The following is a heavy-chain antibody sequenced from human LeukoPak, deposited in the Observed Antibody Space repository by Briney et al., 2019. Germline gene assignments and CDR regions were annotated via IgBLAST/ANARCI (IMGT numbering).Heavy chain of an antibody. Sequence: GGSLRLSCAASGFIFSRYWMHWVRQVPGKGLVWVSRISSDGTNTNYADSVRGRFTISRDNAKNTLYLQMNSLRAEDTAVYYCARDYQQLVRGDWFDPWGQGTLVTVSS. V-gene: IGHV3-74*01. CDR2: ISSDGTNT. D-gene: IGHD6-13*01. J-gene: IGHJ5*02. CDR3: ARDYQQLVRGDWFDP. CDR1: GFIFSRYW.